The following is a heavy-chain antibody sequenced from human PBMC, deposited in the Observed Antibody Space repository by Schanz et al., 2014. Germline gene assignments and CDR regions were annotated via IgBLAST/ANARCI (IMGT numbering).Heavy chain of an antibody. CDR2: INPSGGST. CDR1: GYIFGSHG. Sequence: QVQLVQSGAEVKKPGASVKVSCKASGYIFGSHGMTWVRQAPGQGLEWMGIINPSGGSTSYAQKFQGRVTMTRDTSTSTVYMELSSLRSEDTAVYYCARDGEAAADCDYWGQGTLVTVSS. CDR3: ARDGEAAADCDY. V-gene: IGHV1-46*03. J-gene: IGHJ4*02. D-gene: IGHD6-13*01.